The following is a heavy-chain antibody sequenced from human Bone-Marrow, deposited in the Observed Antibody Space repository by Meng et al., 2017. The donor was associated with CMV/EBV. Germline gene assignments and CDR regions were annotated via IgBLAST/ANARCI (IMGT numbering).Heavy chain of an antibody. V-gene: IGHV3-23*01. D-gene: IGHD2-2*01. CDR3: ASSPPTSWLLTSYYFDY. CDR1: GFTFSSYA. J-gene: IGHJ4*02. Sequence: PSETLSLTCAASGFTFSSYAMSWVRQAPGKGLEWVSAISGSGGSTYYADSVKGRFTISRDNSKNTLYLQMNSLRAEDTAVYYCASSPPTSWLLTSYYFDYWGQGTLVTVSS. CDR2: ISGSGGST.